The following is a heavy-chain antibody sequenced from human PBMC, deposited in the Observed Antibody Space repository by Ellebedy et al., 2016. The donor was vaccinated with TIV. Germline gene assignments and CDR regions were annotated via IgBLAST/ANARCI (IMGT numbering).Heavy chain of an antibody. D-gene: IGHD2-21*02. V-gene: IGHV3-73*01. CDR1: EFTFSGSA. CDR3: VHIVVVTATGY. CDR2: IRSKANNYAT. J-gene: IGHJ4*02. Sequence: GESLKISCAASEFTFSGSAMHWVRQASGKGLEWVCRIRSKANNYATAYAASVKGRFTISRDDSKNTAYLQMNRLKTEDTAVYYCVHIVVVTATGYWGQGTLVTVSS.